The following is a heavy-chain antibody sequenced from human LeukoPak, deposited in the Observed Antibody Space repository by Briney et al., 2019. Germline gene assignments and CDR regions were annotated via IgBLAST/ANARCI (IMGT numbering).Heavy chain of an antibody. CDR2: ISAYNGNT. CDR3: ARDDTWGLDILTGN. CDR1: GYTFTSYA. V-gene: IGHV1-18*01. J-gene: IGHJ4*02. Sequence: ASVKVSCKTSGYTFTSYAISWVRQAPGQGLEWMGWISAYNGNTNYAQKLQGRVTMTTDTSTSTAYMEQRSLRSDDTAVYYCARDDTWGLDILTGNWGRGTLVTVSS. D-gene: IGHD3-9*01.